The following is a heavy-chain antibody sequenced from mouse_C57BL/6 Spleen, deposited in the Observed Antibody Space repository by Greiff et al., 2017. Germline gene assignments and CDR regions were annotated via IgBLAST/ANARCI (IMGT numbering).Heavy chain of an antibody. D-gene: IGHD2-4*01. J-gene: IGHJ3*01. Sequence: EVQLQESGPELVKPGASVKMSCKASGYTFTDYNMHWVKQSHGKSLEWIGYINPNNGGTSYNQKFKGKATLTVNKSSSTAYMALRSLTSEDSAVYYCARGDYDYDVRFAYWGQGTLVTVSA. CDR2: INPNNGGT. V-gene: IGHV1-22*01. CDR1: GYTFTDYN. CDR3: ARGDYDYDVRFAY.